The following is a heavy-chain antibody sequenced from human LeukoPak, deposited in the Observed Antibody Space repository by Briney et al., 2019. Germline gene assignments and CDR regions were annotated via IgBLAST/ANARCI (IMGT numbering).Heavy chain of an antibody. D-gene: IGHD2-2*02. CDR3: ATTRRDIVVVPAAIGEFDY. CDR2: INPSSGGT. J-gene: IGHJ4*02. Sequence: ASVKVSCKASGYTFTGYYMHWVRQAPGQGLEWMGWINPSSGGTNYAQKFQGRVTMTRDTSISTAYMELSRLRSDDTAVYYCATTRRDIVVVPAAIGEFDYWGQGTLVTVSS. CDR1: GYTFTGYY. V-gene: IGHV1-2*02.